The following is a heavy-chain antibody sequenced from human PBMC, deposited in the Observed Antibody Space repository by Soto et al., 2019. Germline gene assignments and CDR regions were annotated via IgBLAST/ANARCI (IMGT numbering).Heavy chain of an antibody. V-gene: IGHV3-23*01. CDR1: GFTFRTYA. CDR3: AKDRMQGAGAGTSEFDY. Sequence: VGSLRLSCAASGFTFRTYAMSWVRQAPGKGLEWVSTVSGSGGITYFADSVKGRFIISRDNTKNALYLQLNSLRAEDTAVYYCAKDRMQGAGAGTSEFDYWGQGTLVTVSS. CDR2: VSGSGGIT. J-gene: IGHJ4*02. D-gene: IGHD6-19*01.